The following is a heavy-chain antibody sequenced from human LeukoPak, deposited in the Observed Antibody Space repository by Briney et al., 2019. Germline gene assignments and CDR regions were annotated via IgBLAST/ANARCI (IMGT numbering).Heavy chain of an antibody. CDR1: GYTFTSYH. V-gene: IGHV1-46*01. J-gene: IGHJ3*02. CDR3: ARGDGEGATIYAFDI. CDR2: INPSGGRT. D-gene: IGHD1-26*01. Sequence: GASVKVSCKASGYTFTSYHMHWVRQAPGQGLEWKGIINPSGGRTSYAQKFQGRVTMTRDMSTSTVYMELSSLISDDPAVYYCARGDGEGATIYAFDIWGQGTMVTVSS.